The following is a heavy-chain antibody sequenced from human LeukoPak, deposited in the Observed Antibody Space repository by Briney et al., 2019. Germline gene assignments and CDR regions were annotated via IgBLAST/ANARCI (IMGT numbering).Heavy chain of an antibody. Sequence: SQTLSLTCTVSGGPISSGGYYWSWIRQHPGKGLEWIGYIYYSGSTYYNPPLKSRVTISVDTSKNQFSLKLSSVTAADTAVYYCARLLAYCGGDCYAADYWGQGTLVTVSS. CDR2: IYYSGST. CDR3: ARLLAYCGGDCYAADY. J-gene: IGHJ4*02. D-gene: IGHD2-21*02. CDR1: GGPISSGGYY. V-gene: IGHV4-31*03.